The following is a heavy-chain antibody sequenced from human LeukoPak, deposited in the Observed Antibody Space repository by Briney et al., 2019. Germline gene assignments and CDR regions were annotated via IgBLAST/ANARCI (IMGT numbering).Heavy chain of an antibody. CDR1: GYTFTSYG. J-gene: IGHJ4*02. CDR2: ISAYNGNT. CDR3: VRESSGTYFVY. D-gene: IGHD3-10*01. V-gene: IGHV1-18*01. Sequence: GASVKVSCKASGYTFTSYGISWVRQAPGQGLEWMGWISAYNGNTNYAQTLQGRVTLTTDTSTSTAYMELRSLRSDDTAVYYCVRESSGTYFVYWGQGTLVIVSS.